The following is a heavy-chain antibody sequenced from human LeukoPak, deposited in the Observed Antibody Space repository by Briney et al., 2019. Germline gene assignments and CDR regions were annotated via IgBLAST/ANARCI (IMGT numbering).Heavy chain of an antibody. Sequence: PSETLSLTCTVSGGSISSSSYYWGWIRQPPGKGLEWIGSIYYSGSTYYNLSLKSRVTISVDTSKNQFSLKLSSVTAADTAVYYCAREDEAYYDFWSGYYTPYYFDYWGQGTLVTVSS. J-gene: IGHJ4*02. D-gene: IGHD3-3*01. CDR1: GGSISSSSYY. CDR3: AREDEAYYDFWSGYYTPYYFDY. CDR2: IYYSGST. V-gene: IGHV4-39*02.